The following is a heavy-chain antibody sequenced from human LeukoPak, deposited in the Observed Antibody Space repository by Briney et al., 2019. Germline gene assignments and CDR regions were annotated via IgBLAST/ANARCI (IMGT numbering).Heavy chain of an antibody. CDR1: GFTFSSYT. V-gene: IGHV3-21*01. CDR3: ARLLYGSGFGTFDI. CDR2: ISSSNSYI. J-gene: IGHJ3*02. D-gene: IGHD3-10*01. Sequence: AGGSLGLSCAASGFTFSSYTMNWVRQAPGKGLEWVSSISSSNSYIYYADSVKGRFTISRDNAKNSLYLQMNSLRAEDTAVYYCARLLYGSGFGTFDIWGQGTMVTVSS.